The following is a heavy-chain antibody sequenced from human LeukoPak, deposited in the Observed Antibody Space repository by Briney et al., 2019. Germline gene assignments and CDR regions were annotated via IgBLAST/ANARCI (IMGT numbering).Heavy chain of an antibody. CDR2: ISGSGDA. CDR3: VKDGHYPDNSGYYYEDS. D-gene: IGHD3-22*01. Sequence: GGSLRLSCAASGFTFGGYAMSWVRQAPGKGLEWVPLISGSGDAYDADSVQGRFTISRDNSKNTLYLQMNSLRAEDTAVYYCVKDGHYPDNSGYYYEDSWGQGTLVTVSS. J-gene: IGHJ4*02. CDR1: GFTFGGYA. V-gene: IGHV3-23*01.